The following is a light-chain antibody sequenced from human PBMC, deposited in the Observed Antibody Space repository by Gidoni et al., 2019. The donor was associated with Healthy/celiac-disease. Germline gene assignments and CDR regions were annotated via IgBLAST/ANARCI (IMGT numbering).Light chain of an antibody. V-gene: IGKV1-5*03. CDR2: KAS. CDR3: QQYNSYSYT. J-gene: IGKJ2*01. CDR1: QSISSW. Sequence: DIQMTQFPSTLSASVGDRVTITCRASQSISSWLAWYQQKPGKAPKLLIYKASSLERRVPSRFGGRGSGTEFTLTISSLQPDDFATYYCQQYNSYSYTFGQGTKLEIK.